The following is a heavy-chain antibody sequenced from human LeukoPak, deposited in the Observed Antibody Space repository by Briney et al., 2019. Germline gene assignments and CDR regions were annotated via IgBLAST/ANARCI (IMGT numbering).Heavy chain of an antibody. V-gene: IGHV4-59*08. CDR3: ARQPWNMGAYYFDL. Sequence: SETLSLTCTVSDVSISSYYWSWLRQPPGKGLEWIGYIYYSGSTKYNPSLTSRVTISIDTSKNQFSLKLNSVTATDTAVYYCARQPWNMGAYYFDLWGQGTLVTVSS. CDR1: DVSISSYY. CDR2: IYYSGST. J-gene: IGHJ4*02. D-gene: IGHD1-26*01.